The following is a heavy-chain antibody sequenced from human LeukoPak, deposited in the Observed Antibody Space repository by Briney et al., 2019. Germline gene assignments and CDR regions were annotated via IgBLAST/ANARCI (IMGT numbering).Heavy chain of an antibody. CDR2: IYYSGST. Sequence: PSETLSLTCTVSGGSISSSSYYWSWIRQPPGKGLEWIGYIYYSGSTNYNPSLKSRVTISVDTSKNQFSLKLSSVTAADTAVYYCARVVAGGFDYWGQGTLVTVSS. J-gene: IGHJ4*02. CDR1: GGSISSSSYY. V-gene: IGHV4-61*01. D-gene: IGHD5-12*01. CDR3: ARVVAGGFDY.